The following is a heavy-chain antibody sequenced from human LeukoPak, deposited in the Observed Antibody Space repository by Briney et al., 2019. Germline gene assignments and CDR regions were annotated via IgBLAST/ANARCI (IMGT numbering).Heavy chain of an antibody. CDR2: IYYSGTT. CDR3: TRDGGAFRGTSHYHP. Sequence: SETLSLTCTVSGGSISSGSYYWGWIRQPPGKGLEWIGSIYYSGTTYYNPSLRSRVTISVDTSKNQFSLKLSSVTPEDTALYFCTRDGGAFRGTSHYHPWGQGTLVTVSS. CDR1: GGSISSGSYY. V-gene: IGHV4-39*02. D-gene: IGHD3-16*01. J-gene: IGHJ4*02.